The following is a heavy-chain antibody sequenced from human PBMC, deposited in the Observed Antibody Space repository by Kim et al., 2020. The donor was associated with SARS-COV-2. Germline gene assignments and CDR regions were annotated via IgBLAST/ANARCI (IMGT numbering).Heavy chain of an antibody. J-gene: IGHJ4*02. D-gene: IGHD6-19*01. CDR3: ARAGGYSSGWFDY. Sequence: GGSLRLSCAASGFTFSSYSMNWVRQAPGKGLEWVSSISSSSSYIYYADSVKGRFTISRDNAKNSLYLQMNSLRAEDTAVYYCARAGGYSSGWFDYWGQGTLVTVSS. V-gene: IGHV3-21*01. CDR2: ISSSSSYI. CDR1: GFTFSSYS.